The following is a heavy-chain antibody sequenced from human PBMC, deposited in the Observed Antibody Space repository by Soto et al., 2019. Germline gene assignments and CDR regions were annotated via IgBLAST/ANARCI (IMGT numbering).Heavy chain of an antibody. Sequence: SVKVSCKASGVTFSSYAISWVRQAPGQGLEWMGGIIPIFGTANYAQKFQGRVTITADESTSTAYMELSSLRSEDTAVYYCARGRMATITGNWFDPWGQGTLVTVSS. CDR3: ARGRMATITGNWFDP. CDR1: GVTFSSYA. J-gene: IGHJ5*02. CDR2: IIPIFGTA. D-gene: IGHD5-12*01. V-gene: IGHV1-69*13.